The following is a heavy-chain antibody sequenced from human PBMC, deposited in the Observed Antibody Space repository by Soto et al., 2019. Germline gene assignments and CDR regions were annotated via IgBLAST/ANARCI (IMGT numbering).Heavy chain of an antibody. V-gene: IGHV4-61*03. D-gene: IGHD6-19*01. J-gene: IGHJ5*01. CDR1: GGSVSSGFYY. Sequence: QVHLQESGPGLVKPSEALSLTCTVSGGSVSSGFYYWSWIRQAPGKGLEWIGYMAYSGDANYHPSLQSRLAISVDTATIHSSLRLASVTAADTADYFCARRSDWPNNWFDSWGAGTLVIVSS. CDR2: MAYSGDA. CDR3: ARRSDWPNNWFDS.